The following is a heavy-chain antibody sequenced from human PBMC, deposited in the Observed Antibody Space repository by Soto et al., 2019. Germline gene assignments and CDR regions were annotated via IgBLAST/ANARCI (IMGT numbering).Heavy chain of an antibody. V-gene: IGHV3-73*02. CDR1: GFTFSGSA. CDR3: AKPVVGATPCFDY. CDR2: IRSKANSYAT. J-gene: IGHJ4*02. Sequence: EVQLVESGGGLVQPGGSLKLSCAASGFTFSGSAMHWVRQASGKGLEWVGRIRSKANSYATAYAASVKGRFTISRDDSKNTAYLQMNSLKTEDTAVYYCAKPVVGATPCFDYWGQGTLVTVSS. D-gene: IGHD1-26*01.